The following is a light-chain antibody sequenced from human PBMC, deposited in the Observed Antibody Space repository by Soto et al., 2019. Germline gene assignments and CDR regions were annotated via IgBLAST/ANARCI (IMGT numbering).Light chain of an antibody. J-gene: IGKJ1*01. CDR2: GAS. CDR1: QSVRSN. V-gene: IGKV3-15*01. Sequence: EMVMTQSPATLSVSPGERATLSCRASQSVRSNLAWYQQKPGQAPRLLIYGASTRATGIPARFSGSGSGTEFTLTISSLQSEDFAVYYCQQYNDWWKFGQGTK. CDR3: QQYNDWWK.